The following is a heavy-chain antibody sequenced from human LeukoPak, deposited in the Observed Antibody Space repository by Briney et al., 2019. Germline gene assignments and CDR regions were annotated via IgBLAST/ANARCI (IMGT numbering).Heavy chain of an antibody. V-gene: IGHV3-23*01. J-gene: IGHJ4*02. CDR2: ISGSGGST. CDR3: AKDRPIFKD. Sequence: GSLRLSCASSGFTFRNCGMSWVRQAPGKGLEWVSSISGSGGSTYYADSVKGRFTISSDNSKNTLYLQMNSLRAEDTAVYYCAKDRPIFKDWGQGTQVTVSS. CDR1: GFTFRNCG.